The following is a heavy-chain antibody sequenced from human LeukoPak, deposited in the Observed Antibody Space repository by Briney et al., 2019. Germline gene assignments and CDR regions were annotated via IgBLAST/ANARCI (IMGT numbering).Heavy chain of an antibody. Sequence: SETLSLTCTVSGGSISSYYWSWIRQPPGKGLEWIGYIYYSGNTNYNSSLESRVTISVDTSKNQCYLKLSSVTAADTALYYCARYDYGSGLGRGLGGMDVWGQGTTVTVS. J-gene: IGHJ6*02. CDR2: IYYSGNT. CDR1: GGSISSYY. CDR3: ARYDYGSGLGRGLGGMDV. V-gene: IGHV4-59*08. D-gene: IGHD3-10*01.